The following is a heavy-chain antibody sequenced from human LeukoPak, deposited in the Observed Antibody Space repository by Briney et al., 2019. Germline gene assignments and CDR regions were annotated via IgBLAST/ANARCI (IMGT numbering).Heavy chain of an antibody. CDR3: ARNGDYSADS. Sequence: PSETLSLTCAVSGYSISSGYWWSWVRQPPGKGLEWIGEIHHTGRTNYNPSLKSRVNISVDKSKNQFSLKLTSVTAADTAVYYCARNGDYSADSWGQGTLLTVSS. CDR2: IHHTGRT. V-gene: IGHV4-4*02. CDR1: GYSISSGYW. J-gene: IGHJ4*02. D-gene: IGHD4-17*01.